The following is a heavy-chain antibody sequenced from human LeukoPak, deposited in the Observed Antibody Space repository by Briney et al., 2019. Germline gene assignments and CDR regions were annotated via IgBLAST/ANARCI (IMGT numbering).Heavy chain of an antibody. J-gene: IGHJ4*02. Sequence: GGSLRLSCAASGFTFSSYSMNWVRQAPGKGLEWVSSISSSSSYIYYADSVKGRFTISRDNSKNTLYLQMNSLRAEDTAVYYCATSSGYSYPGGYWGQGILVTVSS. CDR1: GFTFSSYS. CDR3: ATSSGYSYPGGY. CDR2: ISSSSSYI. D-gene: IGHD3-22*01. V-gene: IGHV3-21*01.